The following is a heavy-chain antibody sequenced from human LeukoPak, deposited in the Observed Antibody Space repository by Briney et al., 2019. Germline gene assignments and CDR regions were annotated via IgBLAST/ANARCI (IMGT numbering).Heavy chain of an antibody. CDR1: GFTVSSNY. CDR2: IYSAGST. Sequence: GGSLRLSCAASGFTVSSNYMSWVRQAPGKGLEWVSVIYSAGSTYYADSVKGRFTISRDNSKNTLYLQMNSLRAEDTAVYYCARGQSGYSYYYWGQGTLVTVSS. CDR3: ARGQSGYSYYY. V-gene: IGHV3-53*01. D-gene: IGHD5-18*01. J-gene: IGHJ4*02.